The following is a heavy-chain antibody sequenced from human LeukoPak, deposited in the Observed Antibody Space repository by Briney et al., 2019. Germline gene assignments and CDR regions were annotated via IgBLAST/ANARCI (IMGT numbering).Heavy chain of an antibody. Sequence: PGGSLRLSCAASGFTFSSNYMSWVRQAPGKGLEWVSVIYSGGSTYYADSVKGRFTISRDNSKNTLYLQMNSLRAEDTAIYYCAKDQNMVATAPFDCWGQGTLVTVSS. CDR1: GFTFSSNY. V-gene: IGHV3-53*01. CDR2: IYSGGST. J-gene: IGHJ4*02. D-gene: IGHD5-12*01. CDR3: AKDQNMVATAPFDC.